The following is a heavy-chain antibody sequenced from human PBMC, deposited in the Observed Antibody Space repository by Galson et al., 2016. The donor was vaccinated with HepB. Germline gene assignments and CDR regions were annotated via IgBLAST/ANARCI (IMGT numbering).Heavy chain of an antibody. J-gene: IGHJ3*02. CDR2: IKSNSDGGTA. D-gene: IGHD2-21*02. Sequence: SLRLSCAASGFTFSNAWMSWVRQAPGKGLEWVGRIKSNSDGGTADCAAPVKGRCTVSRDDPTITLFLQINSLKTEEPGVYYCVNGHSSLYHGDCRGAFEIWGQGPTVTVSS. CDR1: GFTFSNAW. CDR3: VNGHSSLYHGDCRGAFEI. V-gene: IGHV3-15*01.